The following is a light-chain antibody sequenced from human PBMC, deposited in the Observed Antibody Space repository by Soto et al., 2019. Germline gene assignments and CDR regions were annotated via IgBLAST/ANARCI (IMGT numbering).Light chain of an antibody. CDR2: GAS. V-gene: IGKV3-15*01. CDR3: QQDSSWTPVT. Sequence: EVVMTQSPVTLSVSPGERATLSCRASQNVNSNLAWYRQKPDQAPRLLIYGASTRAIGIPARFSGSGSGTEFTLTISSLKSEDFAIYYCQQDSSWTPVTFGGGTKVEI. CDR1: QNVNSN. J-gene: IGKJ4*01.